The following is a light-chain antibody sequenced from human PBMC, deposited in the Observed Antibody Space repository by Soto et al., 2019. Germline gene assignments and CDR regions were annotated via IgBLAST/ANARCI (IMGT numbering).Light chain of an antibody. V-gene: IGLV2-14*01. Sequence: QSALTQPASVSGSPGQSITISCTGTSSDVGGYNYVSWYQQHPGKAPKLMIYDVSNRPSGVSNRFSGSKSGNTASLTISGLQDEDEADYYCSSYTGSSTLLYVFGTGTKVTVL. CDR2: DVS. CDR3: SSYTGSSTLLYV. CDR1: SSDVGGYNY. J-gene: IGLJ1*01.